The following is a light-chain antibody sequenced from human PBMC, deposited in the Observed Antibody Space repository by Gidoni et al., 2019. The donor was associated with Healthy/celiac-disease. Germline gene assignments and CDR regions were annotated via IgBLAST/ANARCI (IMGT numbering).Light chain of an antibody. Sequence: DIQMTKSHSTLSASVGDRVTITCRASQSISSWLAWYQQKPGKAPKLLIYDASSLESGVPSRFSGSGSGTEFTLTISSLQPDDFATYYCQQYNSYSEYTFGQGTKLEIK. CDR2: DAS. J-gene: IGKJ2*01. V-gene: IGKV1-5*01. CDR3: QQYNSYSEYT. CDR1: QSISSW.